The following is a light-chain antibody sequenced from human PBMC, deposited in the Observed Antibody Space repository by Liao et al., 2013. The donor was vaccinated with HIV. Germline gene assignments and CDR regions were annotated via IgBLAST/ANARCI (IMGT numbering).Light chain of an antibody. CDR3: QVWDSSSDHWV. J-gene: IGLJ3*02. CDR2: SDS. Sequence: SYVLTQPPSVSVAPGETARITCGGNNIGVKSVHWYQQKPGQAPVLVIYSDSDRPSGIPERFSGSNSGNTATLTISRVEAGDEADYYCQVWDSSSDHWVFGGGTKLTVL. CDR1: NIGVKS. V-gene: IGLV3-21*01.